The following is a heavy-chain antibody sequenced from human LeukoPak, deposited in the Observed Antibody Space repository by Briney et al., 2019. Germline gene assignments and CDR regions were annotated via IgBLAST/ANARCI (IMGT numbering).Heavy chain of an antibody. D-gene: IGHD2-2*01. J-gene: IGHJ4*02. CDR2: INPSGGST. CDR1: GYTFTSYY. Sequence: ASVKVSCKVSGYTFTSYYMHWVRQAPGQGLEWMGIINPSGGSTSYAQKFQGRVTMTRDTSTSTVYMELSSLRSEDTAVYYCARDSGGIVVVPAAYIDYWGQGTLVTVSS. V-gene: IGHV1-46*01. CDR3: ARDSGGIVVVPAAYIDY.